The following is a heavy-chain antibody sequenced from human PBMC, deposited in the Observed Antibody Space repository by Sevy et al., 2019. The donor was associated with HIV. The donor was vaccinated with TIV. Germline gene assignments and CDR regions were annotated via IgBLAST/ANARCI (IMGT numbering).Heavy chain of an antibody. V-gene: IGHV4-30-2*01. CDR3: ARLVQFSSLYYFDF. CDR2: ISHSGTP. J-gene: IGHJ4*02. D-gene: IGHD1-1*01. Sequence: SETLSLTCVVSGGSMNSAAYSWSWIRQPPGKGLEWVGYISHSGTPSYNPSLKSRVTISVDGSKNQFSLNVNSVTAADTAVYYCARLVQFSSLYYFDFWGQGILVTVSS. CDR1: GGSMNSAAYS.